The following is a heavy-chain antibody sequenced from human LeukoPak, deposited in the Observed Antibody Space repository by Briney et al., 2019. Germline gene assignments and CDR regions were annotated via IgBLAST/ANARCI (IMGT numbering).Heavy chain of an antibody. D-gene: IGHD3-10*01. J-gene: IGHJ5*01. CDR2: ISVSDDST. CDR3: AKYVVRGSHWFDY. CDR1: GFTFSSYA. Sequence: GGSLRLSCAASGFTFSSYAMSWVRRAPGKGLEWVSGISVSDDSTYYADSVKGRFTISRDNSKNTLYLQMNSLRAEDTALYYCAKYVVRGSHWFDYWGQGTLVTVSS. V-gene: IGHV3-23*01.